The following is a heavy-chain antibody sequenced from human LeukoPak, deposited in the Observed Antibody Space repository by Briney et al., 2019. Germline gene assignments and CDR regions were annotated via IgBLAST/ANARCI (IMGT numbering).Heavy chain of an antibody. D-gene: IGHD1-26*01. J-gene: IGHJ5*02. CDR2: IKQDGSEK. CDR1: GFTFSSYG. V-gene: IGHV3-7*01. Sequence: GGSLRLSCAASGFTFSSYGMHWVRQAPGKGLEWVANIKQDGSEKYYVDSVKGRFTISRDNAKNSLYLQMNSLRAEDTAVYYCARAKGDSRRNWFDPWGQGTLVTVSS. CDR3: ARAKGDSRRNWFDP.